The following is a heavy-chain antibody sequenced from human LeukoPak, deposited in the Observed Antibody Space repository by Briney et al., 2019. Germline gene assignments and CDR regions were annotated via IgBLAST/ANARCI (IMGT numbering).Heavy chain of an antibody. CDR1: GGSISSSSYY. CDR2: IYYSGST. J-gene: IGHJ6*03. Sequence: SETLSLTCTVSGGSISSSSYYWGWVRQPPGKGLEWIGSIYYSGSTYYNPSLKSRVTISVDTSKNQFSLNLSSVTAADTAVYYCARHRYYYASGGWENYYYMDVWGKGTTVAISS. CDR3: ARHRYYYASGGWENYYYMDV. V-gene: IGHV4-39*01. D-gene: IGHD3-22*01.